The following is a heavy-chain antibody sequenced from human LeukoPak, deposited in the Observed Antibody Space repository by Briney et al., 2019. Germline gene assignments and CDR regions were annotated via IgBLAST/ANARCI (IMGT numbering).Heavy chain of an antibody. Sequence: PGGSLRLSCAASGFSFSSHALTWVRQAPGKGLEWVSGILSGGATYYADSVQGRFTISRDNSKNTLYLQMSSLRAEDTALYYCATEGTYPYGQFTSWGQGTLVTVSS. J-gene: IGHJ5*02. CDR2: ILSGGAT. V-gene: IGHV3-23*01. CDR1: GFSFSSHA. D-gene: IGHD3-10*01. CDR3: ATEGTYPYGQFTS.